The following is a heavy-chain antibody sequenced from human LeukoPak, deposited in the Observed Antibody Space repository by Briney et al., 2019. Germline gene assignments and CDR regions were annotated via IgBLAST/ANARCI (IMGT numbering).Heavy chain of an antibody. Sequence: PSETLSLTCTVSGYSISSGYYWGWIRQPPGKGLERIGSIYHSGSTYYNPSLKSRVTISVDTSKNQFSLKLSSVTAADTAVYYCASAPPSGFTRFDYWGQGTLVTVSS. J-gene: IGHJ4*02. D-gene: IGHD3-10*01. CDR1: GYSISSGYY. V-gene: IGHV4-38-2*02. CDR2: IYHSGST. CDR3: ASAPPSGFTRFDY.